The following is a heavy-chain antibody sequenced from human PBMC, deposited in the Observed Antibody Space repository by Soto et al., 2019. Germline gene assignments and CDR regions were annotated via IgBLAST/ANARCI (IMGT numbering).Heavy chain of an antibody. Sequence: SENLSITCAVSGGSISSGDYYWSWIRQPPGKGLEWIGYIYYSGSTYYNPSLKSRVTISVDTSKNQFSLKLSSVTAADTAVYYCARDRYYGSGNFFVDYWGQGTLVTVSS. D-gene: IGHD3-10*01. V-gene: IGHV4-30-4*01. CDR2: IYYSGST. CDR1: GGSISSGDYY. CDR3: ARDRYYGSGNFFVDY. J-gene: IGHJ4*02.